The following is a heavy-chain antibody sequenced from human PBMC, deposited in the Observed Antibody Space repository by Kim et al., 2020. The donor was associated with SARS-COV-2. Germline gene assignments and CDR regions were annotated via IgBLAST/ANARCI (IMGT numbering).Heavy chain of an antibody. CDR2: IGTAGDT. CDR3: ARERTDYYYYGMDV. CDR1: GFTFSSYD. J-gene: IGHJ6*02. V-gene: IGHV3-13*04. Sequence: GGSLRLSCAASGFTFSSYDMHWVRQATGKGLEWVSAIGTAGDTYYPGSVKGRFTISRENAKNSLYLQMNSLRAGDTAVYYCARERTDYYYYGMDVWGQGTTVTLS.